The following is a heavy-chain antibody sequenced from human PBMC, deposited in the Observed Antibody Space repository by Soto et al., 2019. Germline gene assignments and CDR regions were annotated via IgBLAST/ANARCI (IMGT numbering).Heavy chain of an antibody. CDR1: GFTFSSYG. CDR2: ISYDGSNN. D-gene: IGHD1-26*01. Sequence: QVQLVESGGGVVQPGRSLRLSCAASGFTFSSYGMHWVRQAPGKGLAWVAVISYDGSNNYYADSVKGRFTISRDNSTNTLYQQMSSLRAEDTAVYYCAEFPTWDRYYYYGMDVWGQGTTVTVSS. V-gene: IGHV3-30*18. J-gene: IGHJ6*02. CDR3: AEFPTWDRYYYYGMDV.